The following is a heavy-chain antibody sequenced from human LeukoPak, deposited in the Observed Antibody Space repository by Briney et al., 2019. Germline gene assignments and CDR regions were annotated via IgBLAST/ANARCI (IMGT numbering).Heavy chain of an antibody. CDR1: GGSFSGYY. CDR2: INHSGST. J-gene: IGHJ4*02. V-gene: IGHV4-34*01. D-gene: IGHD4-17*01. CDR3: ARVGSGYGDPMAVGY. Sequence: PSETLSLTCAVYGGSFSGYYWSWIRQPPGKGLEWIGEINHSGSTNYNPSLKSRVTISVDTSKNQFSLKLSSVTAADTAVYYCARVGSGYGDPMAVGYWGQGTLVTVSS.